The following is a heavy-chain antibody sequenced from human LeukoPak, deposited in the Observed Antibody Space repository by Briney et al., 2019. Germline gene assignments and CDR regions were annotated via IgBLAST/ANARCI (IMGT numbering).Heavy chain of an antibody. Sequence: GGSLRLSCAASGFIFSSNSRFWVRQAPGKGLEWISSISGSSSSIYYADSVKGRFTISRDNAKNSLYLQMNSLRPEDTAVYYCATPPHNARGQQAIVWAQGTLVTVSS. CDR2: ISGSSSSI. CDR3: ATPPHNARGQQAIV. D-gene: IGHD6-13*01. V-gene: IGHV3-21*01. CDR1: GFIFSSNS. J-gene: IGHJ4*02.